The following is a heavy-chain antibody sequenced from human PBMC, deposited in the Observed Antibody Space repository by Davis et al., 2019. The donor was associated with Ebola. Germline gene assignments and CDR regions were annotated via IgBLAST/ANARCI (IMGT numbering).Heavy chain of an antibody. CDR1: GYTFTSYG. D-gene: IGHD4-17*01. CDR2: INPSGGST. V-gene: IGHV1-46*01. CDR3: ASDYGDYGEGHFDY. J-gene: IGHJ4*02. Sequence: ASVKVSCKASGYTFTSYGISWVRQAPGQGLEWMGIINPSGGSTSYAQRFQGRITMTRDTSTSTVYMELSSLRSEDTAVYYCASDYGDYGEGHFDYWGQGTLVTVSS.